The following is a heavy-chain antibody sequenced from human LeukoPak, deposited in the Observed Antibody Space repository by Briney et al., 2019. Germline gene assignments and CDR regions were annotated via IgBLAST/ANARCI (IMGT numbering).Heavy chain of an antibody. V-gene: IGHV4-59*08. CDR2: IYYSGST. D-gene: IGHD6-13*01. J-gene: IGHJ4*02. CDR3: ARLASIAAAGTSYFDY. CDR1: GGSISSYY. Sequence: SETLSLTCTVSGGSISSYYWSWIRQPPGKGLEWIGYIYYSGSTNYNPSLKSRVTISVDTSKNQFSLKLSSVTAADTAVYYCARLASIAAAGTSYFDYWGRGTLVTVSS.